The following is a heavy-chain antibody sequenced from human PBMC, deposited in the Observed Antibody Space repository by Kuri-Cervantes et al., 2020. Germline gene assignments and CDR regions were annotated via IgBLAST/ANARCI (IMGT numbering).Heavy chain of an antibody. V-gene: IGHV3-15*01. J-gene: IGHJ4*02. CDR1: GFTVSSDY. CDR3: TTKNYDFWSGYYGVVY. Sequence: GESLKISCAASGFTVSSDYMKWVRQAPGKGLEWVGRIKSKTDGGTTDYAAPVKGRFTISRDDSKNTLYLQMNSLKTEDTAVYYCTTKNYDFWSGYYGVVYWGQGTLVTVSS. CDR2: IKSKTDGGTT. D-gene: IGHD3-3*01.